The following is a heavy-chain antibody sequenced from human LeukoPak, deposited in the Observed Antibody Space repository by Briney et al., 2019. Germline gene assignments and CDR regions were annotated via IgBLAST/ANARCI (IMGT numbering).Heavy chain of an antibody. D-gene: IGHD5-12*01. CDR3: AKGGMGHAFDI. V-gene: IGHV3-7*03. J-gene: IGHJ3*02. CDR2: IKQDGSEK. CDR1: GFTFSSYW. Sequence: GGSLRLSCAASGFTFSSYWMRWVRQAPGKGLEWVANIKQDGSEKNYVDSVKGRFTISRDNSKNTLYLQMNSLRAEDTAVYYCAKGGMGHAFDIWGQGTMVTVSS.